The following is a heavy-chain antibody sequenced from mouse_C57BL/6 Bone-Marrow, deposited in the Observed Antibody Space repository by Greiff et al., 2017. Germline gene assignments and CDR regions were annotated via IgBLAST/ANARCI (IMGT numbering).Heavy chain of an antibody. CDR3: TTITTVVEVDY. CDR1: GFNIKDDY. CDR2: FDPENGDT. J-gene: IGHJ2*01. D-gene: IGHD1-1*01. Sequence: EVQLQQSGAELVRPGASVKLSCTASGFNIKDDYMHWVKQRPEQGLEWIGWFDPENGDTEYASKFQGKATITADTSSNTAYLQLSSLRSEDTAVYYCTTITTVVEVDYWGQGTTLTVSS. V-gene: IGHV14-4*01.